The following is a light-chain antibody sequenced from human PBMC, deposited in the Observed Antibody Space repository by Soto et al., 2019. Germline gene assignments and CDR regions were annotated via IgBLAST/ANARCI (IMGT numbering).Light chain of an antibody. Sequence: DIQMTQSPSTLSASVGDRVTITCRASESISTWLAWYQQKPGKSPKXLIYGASNLERGVPSRFSGSGSGTEFTLTISSLQPDDFSTYYCQQYNSFSYTFGPGTKVDIK. V-gene: IGKV1-5*01. CDR1: ESISTW. J-gene: IGKJ2*01. CDR3: QQYNSFSYT. CDR2: GAS.